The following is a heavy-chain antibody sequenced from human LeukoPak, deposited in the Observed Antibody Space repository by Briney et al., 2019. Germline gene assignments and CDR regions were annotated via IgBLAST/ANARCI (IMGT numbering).Heavy chain of an antibody. Sequence: PGGSLELSCAASGFPFDNYGMAWVRQAPGKGLEWVSGITWNGGITAYADSVKGRFTISRDNAKNSLYLQMNSLRAEDTALYYCARDGPVAGVELDQWGQGTLVTVSS. J-gene: IGHJ4*02. CDR2: ITWNGGIT. CDR3: ARDGPVAGVELDQ. CDR1: GFPFDNYG. D-gene: IGHD6-19*01. V-gene: IGHV3-20*04.